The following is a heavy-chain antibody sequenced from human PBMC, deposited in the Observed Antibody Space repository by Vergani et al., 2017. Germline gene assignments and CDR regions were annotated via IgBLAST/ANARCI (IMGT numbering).Heavy chain of an antibody. CDR2: IYYSGST. CDR3: ARGGGDSLPDIVVVPAAMFGGPWGNGYGMDV. D-gene: IGHD2-2*01. V-gene: IGHV4-39*07. CDR1: GGSISSSSYY. J-gene: IGHJ6*02. Sequence: QLQLQESGPGLVKPSETLSLTCTVSGGSISSSSYYWGWIRQPPGKGLEWIGSIYYSGSTYYNPSLKSRVTISVDTSKNQFSLKLSSGTAADTAVYYCARGGGDSLPDIVVVPAAMFGGPWGNGYGMDVWGQGTTVTVSS.